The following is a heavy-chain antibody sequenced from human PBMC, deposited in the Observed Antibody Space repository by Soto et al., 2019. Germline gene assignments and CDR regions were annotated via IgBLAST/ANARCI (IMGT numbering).Heavy chain of an antibody. D-gene: IGHD3-3*01. CDR1: GFTFSSYW. J-gene: IGHJ5*02. V-gene: IGHV3-7*01. CDR3: ARDRGITIFGVVQRWFDP. Sequence: GSLRLSCAASGFTFSSYWMSWVRQAPGKGQEWVANIKQDGSEKYYVDSVKGRFTISRDNAKNSLYLQMNSLRAEDTAVYYCARDRGITIFGVVQRWFDPWGQGTLVTVSS. CDR2: IKQDGSEK.